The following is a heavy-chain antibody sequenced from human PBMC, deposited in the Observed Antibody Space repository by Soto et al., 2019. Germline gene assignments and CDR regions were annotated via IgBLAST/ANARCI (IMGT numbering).Heavy chain of an antibody. CDR1: GGYISSSSYY. V-gene: IGHV4-39*01. D-gene: IGHD6-13*01. Sequence: SETLSLTCAVSGGYISSSSYYWGWIRQPPGKGLEWIGSIYYSGSTYYNPSLKSRVTISVDTSKNQFSLKLSSVTAADTAVYYCVRYIAAAGKGDYYYYGMDVWGQGTTVTVSS. J-gene: IGHJ6*02. CDR3: VRYIAAAGKGDYYYYGMDV. CDR2: IYYSGST.